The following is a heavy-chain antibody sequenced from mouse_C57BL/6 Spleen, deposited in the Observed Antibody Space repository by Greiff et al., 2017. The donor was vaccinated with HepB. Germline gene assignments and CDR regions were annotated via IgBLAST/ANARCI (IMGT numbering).Heavy chain of an antibody. Sequence: EVKVVESGGGLVKPGGSLKLSCAASGFTFSDYGMHWVRQAPEKGLEWVAYISSGSSTIYYADTVKGRFTISRDNAKNTLFLQMTSLRSEDTAMYYCAKGGGYYGSSYVWYFDVWGTGTTVTVSS. CDR1: GFTFSDYG. D-gene: IGHD1-1*01. CDR3: AKGGGYYGSSYVWYFDV. J-gene: IGHJ1*03. CDR2: ISSGSSTI. V-gene: IGHV5-17*01.